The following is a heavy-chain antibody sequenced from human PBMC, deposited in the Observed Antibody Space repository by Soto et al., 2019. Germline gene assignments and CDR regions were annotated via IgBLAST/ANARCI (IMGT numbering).Heavy chain of an antibody. V-gene: IGHV3-23*01. J-gene: IGHJ6*01. CDR3: AKESVVCAFYEFGGGRPRFVGLDV. Sequence: GFTCVNLAGRRVRHAPGKGLEWVSAISGSGGNTYYADSAKGRFTISRDNSKNTLYRQMNSLRAEDTAVYYCAKESVVCAFYEFGGGRPRFVGLDVLRNGSTVTVCS. CDR1: GFTCVNLA. D-gene: IGHD3-3*01. CDR2: ISGSGGNT.